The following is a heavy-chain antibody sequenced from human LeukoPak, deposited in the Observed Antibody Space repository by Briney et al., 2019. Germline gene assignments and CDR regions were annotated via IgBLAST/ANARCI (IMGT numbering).Heavy chain of an antibody. D-gene: IGHD4-23*01. J-gene: IGHJ4*02. CDR1: GGSISSYY. CDR3: ARENDYGGSYFDY. Sequence: PSETLSLTCTVSGGSISSYYWSWIRQPPGKGLEWIGYIYYSGSTNYNPSLKSRVTISVDTSKNQFSLKLSSVTAADTAVYYCARENDYGGSYFDYWGQGTLVTVSS. CDR2: IYYSGST. V-gene: IGHV4-59*01.